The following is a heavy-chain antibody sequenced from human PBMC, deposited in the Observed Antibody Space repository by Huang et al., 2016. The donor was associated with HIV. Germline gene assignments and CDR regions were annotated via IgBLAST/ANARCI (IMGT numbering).Heavy chain of an antibody. Sequence: QVHLVQSGAEVRVPGASVKVSCEASGYSFASYDINWVRQATGQGLEWMGWMNPNSGNTGYAQKCQGRVTMTRNTSISTAYMELSSLRSEDTAKYFCVRGWYIAALPYFDYWGQGTLVTVSS. CDR2: MNPNSGNT. D-gene: IGHD6-6*01. J-gene: IGHJ4*02. CDR3: VRGWYIAALPYFDY. CDR1: GYSFASYD. V-gene: IGHV1-8*01.